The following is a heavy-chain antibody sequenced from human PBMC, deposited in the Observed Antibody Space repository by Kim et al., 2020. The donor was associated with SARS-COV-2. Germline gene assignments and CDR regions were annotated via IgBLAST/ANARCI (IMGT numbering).Heavy chain of an antibody. CDR3: ALGYYDILTGYSLGAFDY. V-gene: IGHV3-23*01. CDR2: ISGSGGST. Sequence: GGSLRLSCAASGFTFSSYAMSWVRQAPGKGLEWVSAISGSGGSTYYADSVKGRFTISRDNSKNTLYLQMNSLRAEDTAVYYCALGYYDILTGYSLGAFDYWGQGTLVTVSS. CDR1: GFTFSSYA. D-gene: IGHD3-9*01. J-gene: IGHJ4*02.